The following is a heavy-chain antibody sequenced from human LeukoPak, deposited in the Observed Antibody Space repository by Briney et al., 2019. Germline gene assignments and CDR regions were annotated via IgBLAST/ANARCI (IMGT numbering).Heavy chain of an antibody. Sequence: SETLSLTCTVSGGSISGSSYYWGWIHQPPGKELEYIGSIYYSGNTYYNPSLESRVTISVDTSKNQFSLNLSSVTAADTAVYYCARPGYSNSIDYWGQGTLVTVSS. D-gene: IGHD4-11*01. CDR2: IYYSGNT. CDR1: GGSISGSSYY. J-gene: IGHJ4*02. CDR3: ARPGYSNSIDY. V-gene: IGHV4-39*01.